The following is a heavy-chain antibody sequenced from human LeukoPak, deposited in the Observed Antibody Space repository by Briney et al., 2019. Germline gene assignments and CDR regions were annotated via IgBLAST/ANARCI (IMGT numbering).Heavy chain of an antibody. V-gene: IGHV4-59*01. Sequence: PSETLSLTCTVSGGSISSYYWSWIRQPPGKGLEWIGYIYYSGSTNYNPSLKSRVTISVDTSKNQFSLKLSSVTAADTAVYYCARDNGSGLIWFDPWGQGTLVTVSS. CDR3: ARDNGSGLIWFDP. CDR1: GGSISSYY. J-gene: IGHJ5*02. CDR2: IYYSGST. D-gene: IGHD3-22*01.